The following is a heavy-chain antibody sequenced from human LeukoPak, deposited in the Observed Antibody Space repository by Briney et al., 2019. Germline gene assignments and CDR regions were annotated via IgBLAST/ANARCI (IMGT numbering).Heavy chain of an antibody. CDR2: INPSGGST. J-gene: IGHJ3*02. CDR3: ARATYYDFWSGYSDAFDI. V-gene: IGHV1-46*01. CDR1: GYTFTSYY. Sequence: AASVKVSCKASGYTFTSYYMHWVRQAPGQGLEWMGIINPSGGSTSYAHKFQGRVTMTRDTSTSTVYMELSSLRSEDTAVYYCARATYYDFWSGYSDAFDIWGQGTMVTVSS. D-gene: IGHD3-3*01.